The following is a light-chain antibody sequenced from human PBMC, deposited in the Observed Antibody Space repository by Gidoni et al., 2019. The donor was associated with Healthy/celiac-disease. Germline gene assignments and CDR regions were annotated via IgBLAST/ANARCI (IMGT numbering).Light chain of an antibody. J-gene: IGKJ2*01. CDR1: QSVSSY. V-gene: IGKV3-11*01. CDR2: DAS. CDR3: QQRSNWYT. Sequence: VLTQSPATLSLSPGERATLSCRASQSVSSYLAWYQQKPGQAPRLLIYDASNRATGIPARFSGSGAGTDFTLAISSLEPEDFAVYYCQQRSNWYTFGQGTKLEIK.